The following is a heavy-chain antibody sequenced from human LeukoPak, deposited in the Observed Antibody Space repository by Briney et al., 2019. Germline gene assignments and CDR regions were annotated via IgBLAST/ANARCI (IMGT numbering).Heavy chain of an antibody. CDR2: SSSHGTNV. Sequence: KPGGSLRLSCAASGFSVNDFYMSWIRQSPGKGLEWISDSSSHGTNVYYADSVKGRFTISRDNAKNTLFLQMNSLRAEDTAVYYCASLQNVPSYYYYYVMDVWGQGTTVTVSS. CDR3: ASLQNVPSYYYYYVMDV. V-gene: IGHV3-11*04. J-gene: IGHJ6*02. CDR1: GFSVNDFY. D-gene: IGHD2/OR15-2a*01.